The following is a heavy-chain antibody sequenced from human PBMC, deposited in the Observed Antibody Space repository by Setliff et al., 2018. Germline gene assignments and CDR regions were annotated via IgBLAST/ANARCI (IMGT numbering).Heavy chain of an antibody. J-gene: IGHJ4*02. D-gene: IGHD2-8*01. CDR1: GYSFAESI. V-gene: IGHV1-18*04. Sequence: GASVKVSCKASGYSFAESIVSWVRQAPGQGLEWMGWIGVYTGHTSFAQKFEDRVSMSTDKSTNMAYMELRGLSFDDPAVYYCLRLVRYCSRTTCQRTPGYEVWGQGTLVTVSS. CDR3: LRLVRYCSRTTCQRTPGYEV. CDR2: IGVYTGHT.